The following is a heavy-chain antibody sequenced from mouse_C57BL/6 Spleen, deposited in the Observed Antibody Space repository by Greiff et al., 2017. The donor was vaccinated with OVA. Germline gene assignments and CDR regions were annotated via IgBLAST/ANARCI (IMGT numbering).Heavy chain of an antibody. D-gene: IGHD2-2*01. J-gene: IGHJ4*01. CDR3: AVYGYEDYYAMDY. CDR2: IDPEDGET. V-gene: IGHV14-2*01. CDR1: GFNIKDYY. Sequence: VQLKESGAELVKPGASVKLSCTASGFNIKDYYMHWVKQRTEQGLEWIGRIDPEDGETKYAPKFQGKATITADTSSNTAYLRLSSLTSEDTAVYYCAVYGYEDYYAMDYWGQGTSVTVSS.